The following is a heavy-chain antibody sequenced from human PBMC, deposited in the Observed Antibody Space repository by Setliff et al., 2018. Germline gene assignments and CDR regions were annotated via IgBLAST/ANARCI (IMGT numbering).Heavy chain of an antibody. CDR1: GFSITNGYY. Sequence: SETLSLPCAVSGFSITNGYYWGWIRQSPGKQLEWIGNIFQSGITFYNPSLKSRVTISLDPSQNQFSLKLSSVTAADTAVYYCVRRTYYYDTSPMGWFDPWGQGILVTVSS. CDR2: IFQSGIT. V-gene: IGHV4-38-2*01. D-gene: IGHD3-22*01. CDR3: VRRTYYYDTSPMGWFDP. J-gene: IGHJ5*02.